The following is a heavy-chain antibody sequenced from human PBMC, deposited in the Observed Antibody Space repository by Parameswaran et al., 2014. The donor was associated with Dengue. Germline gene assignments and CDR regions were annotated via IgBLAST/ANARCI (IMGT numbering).Heavy chain of an antibody. D-gene: IGHD6-19*01. V-gene: IGHV3-49*02. J-gene: IGHJ3*02. CDR2: IRSKAYGGTT. CDR3: TRDPEAPYSSGWYDAFDI. Sequence: VRQAPGKGLEWVGFIRSKAYGGTTEYAASVKGRFTISRDDSKSIAYLQMNSLKTEDTAVYYCTRDPEAPYSSGWYDAFDIWGQGTMVTVSS.